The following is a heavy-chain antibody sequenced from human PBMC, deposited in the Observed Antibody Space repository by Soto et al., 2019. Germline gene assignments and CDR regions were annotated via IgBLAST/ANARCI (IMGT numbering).Heavy chain of an antibody. V-gene: IGHV1-18*01. J-gene: IGHJ4*02. D-gene: IGHD5-12*01. CDR2: INTYNGMT. CDR3: AKSPRGEMATD. CDR1: GYTFINYH. Sequence: QVQLVQSGDEVKKPGASVTVSCKASGYTFINYHITWMRQAPGQGLEWMAWINTYNGMTDYAQKFQGRVTMTRDTSTSTAYMELRNLGSDDTAVYFCAKSPRGEMATDWGQGTLVTVSS.